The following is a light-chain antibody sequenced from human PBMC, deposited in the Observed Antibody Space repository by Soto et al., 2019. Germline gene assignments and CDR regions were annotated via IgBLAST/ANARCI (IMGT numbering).Light chain of an antibody. CDR2: GAS. CDR3: QQYGSSPSIT. V-gene: IGKV3-20*01. Sequence: EILLTQSPGTLSLSPGERATLSCWASQSVSSSYLAWYQQKPGQAPRLLIYGASSRATGIPDRFSGSGSGTDFTLTISRLEPEDFAGYYCQQYGSSPSITFGQGTRLEIK. CDR1: QSVSSSY. J-gene: IGKJ5*01.